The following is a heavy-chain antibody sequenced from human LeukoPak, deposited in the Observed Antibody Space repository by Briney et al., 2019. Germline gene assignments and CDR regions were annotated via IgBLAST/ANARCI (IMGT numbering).Heavy chain of an antibody. CDR1: GYTFTGYY. V-gene: IGHV1-2*02. D-gene: IGHD2-2*01. Sequence: ASVKVSCKASGYTFTGYYIHWVRQAPGQGLEWMGWINPNSGGTNYAQKFQSRVTMIRDTSISTAYMELGRLRSDDTAVYYCARDPGYCSSAGCYGDYWGQGTPATVSS. CDR3: ARDPGYCSSAGCYGDY. CDR2: INPNSGGT. J-gene: IGHJ4*02.